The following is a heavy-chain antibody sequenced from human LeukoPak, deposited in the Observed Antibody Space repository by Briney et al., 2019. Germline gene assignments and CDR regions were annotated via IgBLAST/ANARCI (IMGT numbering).Heavy chain of an antibody. J-gene: IGHJ4*02. V-gene: IGHV4-59*01. CDR2: IYYSGST. D-gene: IGHD3-22*01. CDR1: GGSISSYY. Sequence: SETLSLTCTVSGGSISSYYWNWVRQSPGKGLEWIGYIYYSGSTKYNPSLKSRATISIDTSQNQFSLKLSSVTAADTAVYYCARWYYDSSGYRYFDYWGQGTLVTVSS. CDR3: ARWYYDSSGYRYFDY.